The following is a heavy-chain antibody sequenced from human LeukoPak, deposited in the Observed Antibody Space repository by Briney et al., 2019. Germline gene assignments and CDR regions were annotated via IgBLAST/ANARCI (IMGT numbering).Heavy chain of an antibody. CDR1: GGSFSGYY. J-gene: IGHJ4*02. D-gene: IGHD1-1*01. CDR3: ARHPRVQLERRGEFDY. Sequence: SETLSLTCAVYGGSFSGYYWSWIRQPPGKGLEWIGEINHSGNTNYSPSLKSRVTISVDTSKNQFSLKLSSVTAADTAVYYCARHPRVQLERRGEFDYWGQGTLVTVSS. V-gene: IGHV4-34*01. CDR2: INHSGNT.